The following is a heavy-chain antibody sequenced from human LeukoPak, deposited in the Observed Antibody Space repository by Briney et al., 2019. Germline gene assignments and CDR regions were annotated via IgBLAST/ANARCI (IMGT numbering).Heavy chain of an antibody. J-gene: IGHJ4*02. CDR2: IIPVFGTA. CDR1: GGTFSSYA. D-gene: IGHD3-3*01. CDR3: ASRVGGDYYFDY. Sequence: SVKVSCKASGGTFSSYAISWVRQAPGQGLEWMGGIIPVFGTANYAQKFQGRVTITTDESTSTAYMELSSLRSEDTAVYYCASRVGGDYYFDYWGQGTLVTVSS. V-gene: IGHV1-69*05.